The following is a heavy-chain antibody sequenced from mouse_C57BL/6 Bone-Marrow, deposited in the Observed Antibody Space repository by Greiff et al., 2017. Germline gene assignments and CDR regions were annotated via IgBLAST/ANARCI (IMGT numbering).Heavy chain of an antibody. CDR2: IRSKSNNYAT. CDR3: VKDSPVYAVDY. V-gene: IGHV10-1*01. CDR1: GFCFNTYA. J-gene: IGHJ4*01. Sequence: EAGGGLVQPKGSLKLSCAASGFCFNTYAMNWVRQAPGKGLEWVARIRSKSNNYATYYADSVKDIFTISSDDSESMLYLQMHNWKTEDAAMYYCVKDSPVYAVDYWGQGTSVTVSS.